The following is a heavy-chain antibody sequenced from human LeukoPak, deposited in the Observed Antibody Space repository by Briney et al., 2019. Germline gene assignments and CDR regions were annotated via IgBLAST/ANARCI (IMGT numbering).Heavy chain of an antibody. J-gene: IGHJ6*03. CDR2: MNPNSGNT. CDR1: GYTFTSYG. CDR3: AVAPDYYYYYMDV. V-gene: IGHV1-8*02. Sequence: ASVKVSCKASGYTFTSYGISWVRQATGQGLEWMGWMNPNSGNTGYAQKFQGRVTMTRNTSISTAYMELSSLRSEDTAVYYCAVAPDYYYYYMDVWGKGTTVTVSS. D-gene: IGHD2-15*01.